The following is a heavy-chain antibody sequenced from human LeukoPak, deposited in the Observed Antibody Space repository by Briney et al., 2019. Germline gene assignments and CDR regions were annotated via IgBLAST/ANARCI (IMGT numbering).Heavy chain of an antibody. V-gene: IGHV4-38-2*01. CDR1: GYSISSGYY. CDR2: IYHSGST. J-gene: IGHJ4*02. Sequence: SETLSLTCAVSGYSISSGYYWGWIRQPPGKGLERIGSIYHSGSTYYNPSLKSRVTISVDTSKNQFSLKLSSVTAADTAVYYCARGRRDIVVVPAPTPPDYWGQGTLVTVSS. CDR3: ARGRRDIVVVPAPTPPDY. D-gene: IGHD2-2*02.